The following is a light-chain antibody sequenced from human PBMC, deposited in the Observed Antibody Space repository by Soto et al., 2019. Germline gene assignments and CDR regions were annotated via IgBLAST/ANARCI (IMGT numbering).Light chain of an antibody. Sequence: ETVMTQSPATLSVSPGERATLSCRASQSAGTNLAWYQQKPGKAPRLLIHGAFTRATGIPARLSGSGSGTDFTLTIRSLEPEDFAVYYCQQRSNSITFGQGTRLEIK. CDR2: GAF. J-gene: IGKJ5*01. CDR3: QQRSNSIT. CDR1: QSAGTN. V-gene: IGKV3-15*01.